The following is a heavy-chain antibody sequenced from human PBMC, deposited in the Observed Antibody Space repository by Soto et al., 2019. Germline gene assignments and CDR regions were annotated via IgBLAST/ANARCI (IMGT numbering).Heavy chain of an antibody. V-gene: IGHV3-21*01. J-gene: IGHJ4*02. CDR3: ARVGGGIVVVPGANRGDY. CDR2: ITGSSRFI. CDR1: GFTFSTYT. Sequence: TGGSLRLSCAASGFTFSTYTMNWVRQAPGKGLEWVSSITGSSRFIYYADSVKGRFTVSRDNAEKSLYLQMNSLRAEDTAVYYCARVGGGIVVVPGANRGDYWGQGTLVTVSS. D-gene: IGHD2-2*01.